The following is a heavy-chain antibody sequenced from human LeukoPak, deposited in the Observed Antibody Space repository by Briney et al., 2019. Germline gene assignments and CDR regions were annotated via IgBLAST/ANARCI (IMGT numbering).Heavy chain of an antibody. Sequence: SETLSLTCTVSGGSISSYYWSWIRQPAGKGLEGIGGIYTSGSTSYNPSLTSRVTMSVDTSKNQFSLKLSSVTAADPAVFYCAREQAAIPGWCFPWRQGTLVSVSS. CDR3: AREQAAIPGWCFP. CDR1: GGSISSYY. J-gene: IGHJ5*02. V-gene: IGHV4-4*07. CDR2: IYTSGST. D-gene: IGHD2-2*02.